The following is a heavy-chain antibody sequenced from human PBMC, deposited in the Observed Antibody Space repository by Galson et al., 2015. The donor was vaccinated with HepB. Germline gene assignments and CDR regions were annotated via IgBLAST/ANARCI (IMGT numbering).Heavy chain of an antibody. CDR3: ARGSRCSSTSCYRGDNWFDP. D-gene: IGHD2-2*02. CDR2: MNPNSGNT. J-gene: IGHJ5*02. V-gene: IGHV1-8*01. CDR1: GYTFTSYD. Sequence: SVKVSCKASGYTFTSYDINWVRQATGQGLEWMGWMNPNSGNTGYAQKFQGRVTMTRNTSISTAYMELSSLRSEDTAVYYCARGSRCSSTSCYRGDNWFDPWGQGTLVTVS.